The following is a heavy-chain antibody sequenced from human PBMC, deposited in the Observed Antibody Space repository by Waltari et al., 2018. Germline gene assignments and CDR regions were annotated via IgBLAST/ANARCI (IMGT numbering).Heavy chain of an antibody. D-gene: IGHD5-18*01. Sequence: QVQLQESGPGLVKPSETLSLTCTVSGGSISSYYWIWIRQPPGKGLEWIGYIYYSGSTNYNPSLKSRVTISVDTSKNQFSLKLSSVTAADTAVYYCASSGYEEYFQHWGQGTLVTVSS. CDR1: GGSISSYY. CDR3: ASSGYEEYFQH. CDR2: IYYSGST. V-gene: IGHV4-59*08. J-gene: IGHJ1*01.